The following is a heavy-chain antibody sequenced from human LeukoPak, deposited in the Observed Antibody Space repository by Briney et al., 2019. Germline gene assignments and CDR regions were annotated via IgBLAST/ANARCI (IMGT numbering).Heavy chain of an antibody. CDR3: ASGDCTNGVCYRRLGYFDY. Sequence: PGGSLKLSCVASGFTFSNYAISWVRQAPGKGLEWVSVISAGGSTYYADSVKGRFTISRDNSKNTLYLQMNSLRAEDTAVYYCASGDCTNGVCYRRLGYFDYWGQGTLVTVSS. CDR2: ISAGGST. V-gene: IGHV3-23*01. J-gene: IGHJ4*02. CDR1: GFTFSNYA. D-gene: IGHD2-8*01.